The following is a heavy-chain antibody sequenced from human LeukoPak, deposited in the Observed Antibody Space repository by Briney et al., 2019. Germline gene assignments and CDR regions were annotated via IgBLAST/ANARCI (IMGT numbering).Heavy chain of an antibody. J-gene: IGHJ4*02. CDR3: ARAVGCSGGSCPFDY. D-gene: IGHD2-15*01. CDR1: GGSFSGYY. Sequence: PSETLSLTCAVYGGSFSGYYWSWIRQPPGKGLQWIGEIDHSGSTNYNPSLKSRVTMSVDTSKNQFSVRLTSVTAADTAVYYCARAVGCSGGSCPFDYWGQGTLVTVSS. V-gene: IGHV4-34*01. CDR2: IDHSGST.